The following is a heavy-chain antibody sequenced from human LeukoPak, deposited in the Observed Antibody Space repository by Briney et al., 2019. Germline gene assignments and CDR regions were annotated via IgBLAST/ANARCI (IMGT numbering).Heavy chain of an antibody. CDR3: ARTTPEGLYYYYYMDV. J-gene: IGHJ6*03. CDR2: ISGSGAST. Sequence: PGGSLRLSCAASGFTFRTYAMSWVRQAPGKGLEWVSTISGSGASTYYTDSVKGRFTISRDNSKNTLYLQMNSLRAEDTAVYYCARTTPEGLYYYYYMDVWGKGTTVTVSS. D-gene: IGHD1-1*01. V-gene: IGHV3-23*01. CDR1: GFTFRTYA.